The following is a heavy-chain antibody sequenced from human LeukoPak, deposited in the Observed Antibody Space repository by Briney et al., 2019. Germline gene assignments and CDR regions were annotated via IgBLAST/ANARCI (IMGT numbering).Heavy chain of an antibody. J-gene: IGHJ2*01. CDR1: GFTFSTYT. Sequence: GGSLRLSCAASGFTFSTYTMNWVRQAPGKGLEWVSSISSSSSYIYYADSVKGRFTISRDNARKSLYLQTNSLRAEDTAVYYCARADSSGYYLFGGFDLWGRGTLVTVSS. D-gene: IGHD3-22*01. V-gene: IGHV3-21*01. CDR3: ARADSSGYYLFGGFDL. CDR2: ISSSSSYI.